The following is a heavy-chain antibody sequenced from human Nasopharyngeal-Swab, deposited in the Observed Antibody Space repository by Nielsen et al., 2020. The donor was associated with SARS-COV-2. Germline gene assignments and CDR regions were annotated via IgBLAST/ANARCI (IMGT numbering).Heavy chain of an antibody. J-gene: IGHJ4*02. D-gene: IGHD3-22*01. V-gene: IGHV1-46*01. CDR2: INPSGGST. CDR1: GYTFPNHF. CDR3: ARSWVPSHYYDSPYSDY. Sequence: ASVKVSCKASGYTFPNHFMHWVRQAPGQGLEWMGMINPSGGSTGYAQNFQGRVTVTRDTSTSTVYMELRSLRSDDTAVYYCARSWVPSHYYDSPYSDYWGQGTLVTVSS.